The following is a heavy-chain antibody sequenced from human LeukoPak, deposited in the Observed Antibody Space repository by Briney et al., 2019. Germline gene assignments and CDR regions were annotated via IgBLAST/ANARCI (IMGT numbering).Heavy chain of an antibody. CDR3: ARDPTYYYDSSGSPGTFDI. Sequence: GSLRLSCAASGFTFSDYYMGWIRQPPGKGLEWIGSIYYSGSTYYNPSLKSRVTISVDTFKSQFSLKMSSVTAADTAVYYCARDPTYYYDSSGSPGTFDIWGQGTMVTVSS. D-gene: IGHD3-22*01. J-gene: IGHJ3*02. V-gene: IGHV4-38-2*02. CDR1: GFTFSDYY. CDR2: IYYSGST.